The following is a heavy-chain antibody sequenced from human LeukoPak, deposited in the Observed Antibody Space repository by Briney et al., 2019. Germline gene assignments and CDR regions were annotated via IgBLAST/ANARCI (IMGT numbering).Heavy chain of an antibody. CDR3: AKDAVVVTAGYFDY. V-gene: IGHV3-30*18. CDR2: ISYDGSNK. D-gene: IGHD2-2*01. Sequence: GGSLRLSCAASGFTFDDYGMHWVRQAPGNGLEWVAVISYDGSNKYYADSVKGRFTISRDNSKNTLYLQMNSLRAEDTAVYYCAKDAVVVTAGYFDYWGQGTLVTVSS. J-gene: IGHJ4*02. CDR1: GFTFDDYG.